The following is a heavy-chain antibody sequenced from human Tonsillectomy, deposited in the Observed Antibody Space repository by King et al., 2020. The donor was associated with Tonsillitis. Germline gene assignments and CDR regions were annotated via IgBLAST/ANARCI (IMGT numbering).Heavy chain of an antibody. CDR2: IIPIFGTA. V-gene: IGHV1-69*14. CDR3: ARGKCSNGSCYDWFDP. D-gene: IGHD2-15*01. CDR1: GGTLSNYA. J-gene: IGHJ5*02. Sequence: QLVQSGAEVKKPGSSVKVSCKASGGTLSNYAITWVRQAPGQGLDWMGGIIPIFGTADYAQKFLGRVTITADKSTSTAYLELSSLRSDDTAVYYCARGKCSNGSCYDWFDPWGQGTLVTVSS.